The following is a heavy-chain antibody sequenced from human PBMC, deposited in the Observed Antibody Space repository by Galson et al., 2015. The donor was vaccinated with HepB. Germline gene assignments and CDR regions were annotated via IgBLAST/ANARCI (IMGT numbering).Heavy chain of an antibody. CDR2: IKAKRQGGTA. CDR1: GFPFSNAL. Sequence: LRLSCAASGFPFSNALMSWLRQAPGKGLEWVGRIKAKRQGGTADYAAVVKGRFSISRDDSENTLFLELKSLKSEDTAVYFCATEGYLYGHHAMDLWGQGTTVTVS. J-gene: IGHJ6*02. CDR3: ATEGYLYGHHAMDL. D-gene: IGHD3-10*01. V-gene: IGHV3-15*01.